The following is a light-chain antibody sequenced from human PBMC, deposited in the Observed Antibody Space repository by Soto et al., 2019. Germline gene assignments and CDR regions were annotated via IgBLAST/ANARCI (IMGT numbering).Light chain of an antibody. CDR1: SSDVGGYNY. J-gene: IGLJ2*01. Sequence: QSALTQPASVSGSPGQSITISCTGTSSDVGGYNYVSWYQQHPGKAPKLMIYEVSNRPSGVSNRFSGSKSGNTASLTISGLQAEDEADYYCSSYTSIAVVFGGGTKLTVL. CDR3: SSYTSIAVV. CDR2: EVS. V-gene: IGLV2-14*01.